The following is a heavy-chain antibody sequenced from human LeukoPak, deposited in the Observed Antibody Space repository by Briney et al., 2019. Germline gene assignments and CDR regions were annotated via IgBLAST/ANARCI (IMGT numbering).Heavy chain of an antibody. CDR3: AKVCYYHYFDY. CDR1: GFTFSSYG. Sequence: GGSLRLSCAASGFTFSSYGMHWVRQAPGKGLEWVAVIWYDGSNKYYADSVKGRFTISRDNSKNTLYLQMNSLRAEDTAVYYCAKVCYYHYFDYWGQGTLVTVSS. V-gene: IGHV3-33*06. D-gene: IGHD3-22*01. CDR2: IWYDGSNK. J-gene: IGHJ4*02.